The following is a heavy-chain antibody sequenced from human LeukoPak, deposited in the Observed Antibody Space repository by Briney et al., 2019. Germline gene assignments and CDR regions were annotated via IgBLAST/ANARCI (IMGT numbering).Heavy chain of an antibody. V-gene: IGHV3-23*01. CDR1: GFTFSSYA. D-gene: IGHD4-11*01. Sequence: QSGGSLRLSCAASGFTFSSYAMSWVRQAPGKGLEWVSVISGSGGSTYYADSVKGRFTISRDNSKNTLYLQMNSLRAEDTAVYYCAKSKTDYTDAFDIWGQGTMVTVSS. CDR3: AKSKTDYTDAFDI. CDR2: ISGSGGST. J-gene: IGHJ3*02.